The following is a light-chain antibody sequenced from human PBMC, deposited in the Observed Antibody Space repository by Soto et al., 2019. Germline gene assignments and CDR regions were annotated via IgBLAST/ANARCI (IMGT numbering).Light chain of an antibody. V-gene: IGKV1-5*03. CDR2: EAS. J-gene: IGKJ1*01. CDR1: PSLNNY. Sequence: DIQMTQSPSTLSASVGDRVTITCRASPSLNNYLAWHQQKPGKAPKLLIYEASSLDSGVTSRFSGSGSGTEFTLTISSLQPDDFATYYCQQYNSYPWTFGQGTKVDIK. CDR3: QQYNSYPWT.